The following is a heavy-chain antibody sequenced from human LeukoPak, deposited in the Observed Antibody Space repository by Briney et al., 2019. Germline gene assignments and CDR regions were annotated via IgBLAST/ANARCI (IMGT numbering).Heavy chain of an antibody. V-gene: IGHV4-39*01. J-gene: IGHJ4*02. D-gene: IGHD5-24*01. CDR1: GGSTSSSSYS. CDR2: IYYSGST. CDR3: ARHPDNRWLQLPHFDY. Sequence: SETLSLTCTVSGGSTSSSSYSWGWIRQPPGKGLEWIGSIYYSGSTYYNPSLKSRVTISVDTSKNQFSLKLSSVTAADTAVYYCARHPDNRWLQLPHFDYWGQGTLVTVSS.